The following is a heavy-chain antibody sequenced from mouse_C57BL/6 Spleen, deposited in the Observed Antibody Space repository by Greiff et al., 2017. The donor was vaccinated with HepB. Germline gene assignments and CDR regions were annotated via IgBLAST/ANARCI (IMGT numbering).Heavy chain of an antibody. CDR1: GYAFSSSW. Sequence: VEPGASVKISCKASGYAFSSSWMNWVKQRPGKGLEWIGRIYPGDGDTNYNGKFKGKATLTADKSSSTAYMQLSSLTSEDSAVYFCAREGGYYGDWYFDVWGTGTTVTVSS. CDR2: IYPGDGDT. CDR3: AREGGYYGDWYFDV. V-gene: IGHV1-82*01. D-gene: IGHD1-1*01. J-gene: IGHJ1*03.